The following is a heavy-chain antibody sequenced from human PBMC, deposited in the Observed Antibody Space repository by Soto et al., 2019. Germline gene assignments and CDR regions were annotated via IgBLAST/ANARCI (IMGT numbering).Heavy chain of an antibody. Sequence: GGSLRLSCAASGFTFSSYAMSWVRQAPGKGLEWVSAISGSGGSTYYADSVKGRFTISRDNSKNTLYLQMNSLRAEDTAVYYCAQSITIFSNGMDVWGQGTTVTVSS. CDR3: AQSITIFSNGMDV. D-gene: IGHD3-3*01. V-gene: IGHV3-23*01. J-gene: IGHJ6*02. CDR2: ISGSGGST. CDR1: GFTFSSYA.